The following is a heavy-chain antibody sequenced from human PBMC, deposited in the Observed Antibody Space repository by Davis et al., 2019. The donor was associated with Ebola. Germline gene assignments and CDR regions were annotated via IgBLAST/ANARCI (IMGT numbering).Heavy chain of an antibody. D-gene: IGHD3-22*01. CDR2: IYYSGST. V-gene: IGHV4-61*05. CDR3: ARHYYDSSGYYYVSWFDP. Sequence: PSETLSLTCTVSGGTISSSDYYWSWIRQPPGKGLEWMGYIYYSGSTNYNPSLKSRVTISVDTSKNQFSLKLSSVTAADTAVYYCARHYYDSSGYYYVSWFDPWGQGTLVTVSS. J-gene: IGHJ5*02. CDR1: GGTISSSDYY.